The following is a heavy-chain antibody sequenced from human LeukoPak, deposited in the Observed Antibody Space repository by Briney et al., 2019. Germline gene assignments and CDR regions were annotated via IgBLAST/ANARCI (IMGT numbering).Heavy chain of an antibody. CDR3: ARILGEGRAMVRGVMDY. CDR2: IYNTGST. J-gene: IGHJ4*02. D-gene: IGHD3-10*01. CDR1: GSTVSTNC. Sequence: PGGSLRLSCAASGSTVSTNCMIWVRQPPGKGLEWVSVIYNTGSTYNADSVKGRFTISRDNAKNSLYLQMNSLRAEDTAVYYCARILGEGRAMVRGVMDYWGQGTLVTVSS. V-gene: IGHV3-53*01.